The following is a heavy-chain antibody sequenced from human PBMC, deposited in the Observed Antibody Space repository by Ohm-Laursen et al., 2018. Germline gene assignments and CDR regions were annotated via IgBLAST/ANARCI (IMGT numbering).Heavy chain of an antibody. CDR3: ARANSSDYSAFDY. D-gene: IGHD3-22*01. J-gene: IGHJ4*02. CDR2: MYATGSS. CDR1: GDSINNYY. V-gene: IGHV4-4*07. Sequence: SETLSLTCTVSGDSINNYYWSWIRQPAGKGLEWIGRMYATGSSNYNPSLNSRVTMSVDTSRNQFSLKLTSVTAADTAVYYCARANSSDYSAFDYWGQGTLVTVSS.